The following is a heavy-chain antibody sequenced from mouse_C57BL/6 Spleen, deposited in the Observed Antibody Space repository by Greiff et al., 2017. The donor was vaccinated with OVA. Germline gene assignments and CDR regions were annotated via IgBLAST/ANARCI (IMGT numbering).Heavy chain of an antibody. CDR2: ISSGSSTI. Sequence: EVMLVESGGGLVKPGGSLKLSCAASGFTFSDYGMHWVRQAPEKGLEWVAYISSGSSTIYYADTVKGRFTISRDNAKNTLFLQMTSLRSEDTAMYYCAKRWLPLIMDYWGQGTSVTVSS. CDR1: GFTFSDYG. V-gene: IGHV5-17*01. D-gene: IGHD2-3*01. J-gene: IGHJ4*01. CDR3: AKRWLPLIMDY.